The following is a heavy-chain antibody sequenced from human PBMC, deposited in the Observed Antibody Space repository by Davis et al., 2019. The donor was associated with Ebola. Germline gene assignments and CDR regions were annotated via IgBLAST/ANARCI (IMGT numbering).Heavy chain of an antibody. CDR3: ARAEIVVVITPVDY. Sequence: ASVKVSCKASGYTFTTYGISWVRQAPGQGLEWMGWINPNSGGTNYAQKFQGRVTMTRDTSTSTVYMELSSLRSEDTAVYYCARAEIVVVITPVDYWGQGTLVTVSS. J-gene: IGHJ4*02. D-gene: IGHD3-22*01. CDR2: INPNSGGT. CDR1: GYTFTTYG. V-gene: IGHV1-2*02.